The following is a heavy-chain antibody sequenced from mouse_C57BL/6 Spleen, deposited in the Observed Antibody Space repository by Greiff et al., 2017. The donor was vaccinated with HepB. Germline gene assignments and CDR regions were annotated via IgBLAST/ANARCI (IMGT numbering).Heavy chain of an antibody. J-gene: IGHJ2*01. D-gene: IGHD1-1*01. Sequence: QVQLKESGAELVRPGASVKLSCKASGYTFTDYYIHWVKPRPGQGLEWIARIYPGSGNTYYNEKFKGKATLTAEKSSSTAYMQLSSLTSEYSAVYFCAKEGYYDYFDCWGQGTTLTVCS. CDR1: GYTFTDYY. CDR3: AKEGYYDYFDC. V-gene: IGHV1-76*01. CDR2: IYPGSGNT.